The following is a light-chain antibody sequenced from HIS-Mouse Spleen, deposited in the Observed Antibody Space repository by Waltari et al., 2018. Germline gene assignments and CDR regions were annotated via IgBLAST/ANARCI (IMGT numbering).Light chain of an antibody. V-gene: IGKV1-9*01. J-gene: IGKJ1*01. CDR3: QQLNSYPPT. CDR2: AAS. Sequence: DIQLTQSQSFLSASVGYRVTITCRASQGISSYLSWYQQKPGKAPKLLIYAASTFQSGVPSRFSGSGSGTEFTLTISSLQPEDFATYYCQQLNSYPPTFGQGTKVEIK. CDR1: QGISSY.